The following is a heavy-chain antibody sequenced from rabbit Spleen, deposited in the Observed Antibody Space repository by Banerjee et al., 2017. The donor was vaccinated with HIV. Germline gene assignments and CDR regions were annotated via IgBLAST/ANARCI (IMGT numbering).Heavy chain of an antibody. J-gene: IGHJ2*01. V-gene: IGHV1S45*01. CDR2: INAVTGKA. CDR1: GFSFSNKAV. Sequence: QEQLVESGGGLVKPGASLTLTCKASGFSFSNKAVMCWVRQAPGKGLEWIACINAVTGKAVYASWAKGRITISKTSSTTVTLQMTSLTAADTATYFCARNYVNAFDPWGPGTLVTVS. CDR3: ARNYVNAFDP. D-gene: IGHD1-1*01.